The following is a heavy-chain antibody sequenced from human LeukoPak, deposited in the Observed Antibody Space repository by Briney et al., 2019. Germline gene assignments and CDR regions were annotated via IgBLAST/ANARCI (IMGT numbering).Heavy chain of an antibody. D-gene: IGHD1-14*01. CDR3: ARELGGTKTGGFDI. J-gene: IGHJ3*02. CDR2: IGAAGAHT. V-gene: IGHV3-64*02. Sequence: PGGFLRLSCAASGFRFSYHDMHWVRQAPGKGLEFVSSIGAAGAHTFYADSVKGRFTISRDNFQSTMYLQMDGLRPEDSAVYYCARELGGTKTGGFDIWGQGTVVTVSS. CDR1: GFRFSYHD.